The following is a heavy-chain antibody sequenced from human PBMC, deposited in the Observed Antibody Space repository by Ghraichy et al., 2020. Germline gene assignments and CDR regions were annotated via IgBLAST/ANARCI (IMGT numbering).Heavy chain of an antibody. CDR1: GGSISSSSYY. CDR3: ARHRGSSWYVSGLSYYYMDV. Sequence: SETLSLTCTVSGGSISSSSYYWGWIRQPPGKGLEWIGSIYYSGSTYYNPSLKSRVTISVDTSKNQFSLKLSSVTAADTAMYYCARHRGSSWYVSGLSYYYMDVWGKGTTVTVSS. J-gene: IGHJ6*03. CDR2: IYYSGST. D-gene: IGHD6-13*01. V-gene: IGHV4-39*01.